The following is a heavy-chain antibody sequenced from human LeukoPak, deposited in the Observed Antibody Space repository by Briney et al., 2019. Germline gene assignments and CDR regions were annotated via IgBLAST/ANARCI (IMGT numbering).Heavy chain of an antibody. CDR2: IIPIFGTA. V-gene: IGHV1-69*01. CDR3: ARLARYSWSPISPLYYYYYMDA. CDR1: GGTFSSYA. J-gene: IGHJ6*03. D-gene: IGHD1-26*01. Sequence: SVKVSCKTSGGTFSSYAISWVRQAPGQGLEWMGGIIPIFGTANYAQKFQGRVTITADESTSTAYMELSSLRSEDTAVYYCARLARYSWSPISPLYYYYYMDAWGKGTTVTVSS.